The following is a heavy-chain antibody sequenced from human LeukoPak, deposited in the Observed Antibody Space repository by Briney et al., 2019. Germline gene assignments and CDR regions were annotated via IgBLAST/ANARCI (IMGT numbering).Heavy chain of an antibody. D-gene: IGHD2-2*01. V-gene: IGHV3-48*03. J-gene: IGHJ4*02. CDR2: ISSSGSTI. CDR3: ARDPLGYCSSTSCSDY. CDR1: GFTFSSYE. Sequence: GGSLRLSCAASGFTFSSYEMNWVRQAPGKGLEWVSYISSSGSTIYYADSVKGRFTISRDNAKSSLYLQMNSLRAEDTAVYYCARDPLGYCSSTSCSDYWGQGTLVTVSS.